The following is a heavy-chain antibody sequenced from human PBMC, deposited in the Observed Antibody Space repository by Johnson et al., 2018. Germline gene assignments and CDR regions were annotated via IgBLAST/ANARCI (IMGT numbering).Heavy chain of an antibody. CDR1: GFTFSNFA. J-gene: IGHJ3*01. CDR2: ISYDGSNK. V-gene: IGHV3-30*18. D-gene: IGHD5-18*01. CDR3: AKVPLAVDPSMVPEAFDV. Sequence: QVQLVESGGGVVQPGRSLRVSCAASGFTFSNFAMHWVRQAPGKGLEWVAVISYDGSNKYYAASVKGRFNISRDNSKNTMYLRMNSLRAEDTAVYYCAKVPLAVDPSMVPEAFDVWGQGTRVTVSS.